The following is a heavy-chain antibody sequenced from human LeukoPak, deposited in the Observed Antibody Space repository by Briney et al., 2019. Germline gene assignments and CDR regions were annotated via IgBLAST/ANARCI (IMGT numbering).Heavy chain of an antibody. CDR3: ARGPSRDYGSGSSWFDP. D-gene: IGHD3-10*01. J-gene: IGHJ5*02. CDR1: GYTFTSYV. V-gene: IGHV1-18*01. CDR2: ISAYNGNT. Sequence: ASVKVSCKASGYTFTSYVNWVRQAPGQGLQWMGWISAYNGNTNYAQRLQGRVTMTRNTSINTAYMELSSLRSEDTAVYYCARGPSRDYGSGSSWFDPWGQGTLVTVSS.